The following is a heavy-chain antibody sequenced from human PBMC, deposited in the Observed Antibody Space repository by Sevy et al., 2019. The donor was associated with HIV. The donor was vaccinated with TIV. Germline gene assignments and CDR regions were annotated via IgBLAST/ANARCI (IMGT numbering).Heavy chain of an antibody. CDR2: ISYDGSNK. Sequence: GGSLRLSCAASGFTFSSYAMHWVRQAPGKGLEWVAVISYDGSNKYYADSVKGRFTISRDNSKNKLYLQMNCLRAEDTAVYYCARDMQGGYYDSSAAQDWGQGTLVTVSS. V-gene: IGHV3-30-3*01. D-gene: IGHD3-22*01. CDR1: GFTFSSYA. CDR3: ARDMQGGYYDSSAAQD. J-gene: IGHJ4*02.